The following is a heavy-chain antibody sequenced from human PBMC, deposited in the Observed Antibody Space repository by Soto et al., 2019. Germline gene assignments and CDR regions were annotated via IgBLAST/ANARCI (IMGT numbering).Heavy chain of an antibody. V-gene: IGHV3-30*18. D-gene: IGHD5-18*01. CDR3: AKDYRGYSYCYHPSDI. J-gene: IGHJ3*02. CDR1: GFTFSSYG. CDR2: ISYDGSNK. Sequence: QVQLVESGGGVVQPGRSLRLSCAASGFTFSSYGMHWVRQAPGKGLEWVAVISYDGSNKYYADSVKGRFTISRDNSKNTLYLQMNSLRAEDTAVYYCAKDYRGYSYCYHPSDIWGQGTMVTVSS.